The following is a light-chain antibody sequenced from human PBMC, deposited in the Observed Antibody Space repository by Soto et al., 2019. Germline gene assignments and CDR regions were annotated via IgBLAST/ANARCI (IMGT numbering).Light chain of an antibody. CDR3: QHSWT. J-gene: IGKJ1*01. V-gene: IGKV1-5*02. CDR1: QSISTW. CDR2: DAS. Sequence: DVQMTQSPSTLSASVGDRVTIICRASQSISTWLAWYQLKPGKAPKLLIYDASTLEGGVPSRFSGIGSGTEFTLTIRGLQPEDFATYYCQHSWTCGQGTKVDIK.